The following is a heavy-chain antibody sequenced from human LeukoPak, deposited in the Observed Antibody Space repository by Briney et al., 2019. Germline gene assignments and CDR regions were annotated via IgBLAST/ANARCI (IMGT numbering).Heavy chain of an antibody. J-gene: IGHJ4*02. CDR3: ASGYSSGWYVY. Sequence: SETLSLXCAVYGGSFSGYYWSWIRQPPGKGLEWIGEINHSGSTSYNPSLKSRVTISVDTSKNQFSLKLSSVTAADTAVYYCASGYSSGWYVYWGQGTLVTVSS. CDR1: GGSFSGYY. CDR2: INHSGST. V-gene: IGHV4-34*01. D-gene: IGHD6-19*01.